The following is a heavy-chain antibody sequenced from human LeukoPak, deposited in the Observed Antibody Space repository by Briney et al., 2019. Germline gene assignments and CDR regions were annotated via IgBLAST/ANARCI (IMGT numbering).Heavy chain of an antibody. D-gene: IGHD1-1*01. Sequence: SVKVSCKASGGTFSSYAISWVRQAPGQGLEWMGGIVPIFGTANYAQKFQGRVTITADESTSTAYMELSSLRSEDTAVYYCGRRVRISAYFDYWGQGTLVTVSS. V-gene: IGHV1-69*13. CDR3: GRRVRISAYFDY. CDR2: IVPIFGTA. J-gene: IGHJ4*02. CDR1: GGTFSSYA.